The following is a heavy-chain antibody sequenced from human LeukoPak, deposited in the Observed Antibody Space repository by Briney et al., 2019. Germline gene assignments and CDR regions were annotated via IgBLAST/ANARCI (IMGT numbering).Heavy chain of an antibody. Sequence: GGSLRLSCAASGFTFSSYSMNWVRQAPGKGLEWVSYISSSSSTIYYADSVKGRFTISRDNAKNTLYLQMNSLRAEDTAVYYCAKDPTRDYYYYMDVWGKGTTVTVSS. CDR1: GFTFSSYS. CDR3: AKDPTRDYYYYMDV. J-gene: IGHJ6*03. CDR2: ISSSSSTI. V-gene: IGHV3-48*04.